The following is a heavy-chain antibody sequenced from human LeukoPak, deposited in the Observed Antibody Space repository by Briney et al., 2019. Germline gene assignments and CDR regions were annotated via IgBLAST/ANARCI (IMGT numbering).Heavy chain of an antibody. CDR3: ARDYEQLVPFDY. J-gene: IGHJ4*02. CDR2: ISSSGSTI. V-gene: IGHV3-48*03. CDR1: GFTFSSYE. Sequence: LPGGSLRLSCAASGFTFSSYEMNWVRQAPGKELEWVSYISSSGSTIYYADSVKGRFTISRDNAKNSLYLQMNSLRAEDTAVYYCARDYEQLVPFDYWGQGTLVTVSS. D-gene: IGHD6-6*01.